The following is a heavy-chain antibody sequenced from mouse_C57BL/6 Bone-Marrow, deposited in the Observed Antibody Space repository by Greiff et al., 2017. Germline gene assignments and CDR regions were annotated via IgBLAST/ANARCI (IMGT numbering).Heavy chain of an antibody. J-gene: IGHJ2*01. V-gene: IGHV14-4*01. CDR3: TTGSVDY. CDR2: IDPENGDT. CDR1: GFNIKDDY. Sequence: EVQLQESGAELVRPGASVKLSCTASGFNIKDDYMPWVKQRPEQGLEWIGWIDPENGDTEYASKFQGKATITADTSSNTAYLQLSSLTAEDTAVYYCTTGSVDYWGQGTTLTVSS. D-gene: IGHD1-1*01.